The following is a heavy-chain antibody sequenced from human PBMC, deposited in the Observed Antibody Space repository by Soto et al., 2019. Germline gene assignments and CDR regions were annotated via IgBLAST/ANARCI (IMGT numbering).Heavy chain of an antibody. CDR2: IVVGSGNT. V-gene: IGHV1-58*02. D-gene: IGHD6-13*01. CDR1: GGTFSSYA. Sequence: ASVKVSCKASGGTFSSYAISWVRQARGQRLEWIGWIVVGSGNTNYAQKFQERVTITRDMSTSTAYMELSSLRSEDTAVYYCARDLGLVLEDSSSPLSYYGMDGWGQGTTVNVAS. J-gene: IGHJ6*02. CDR3: ARDLGLVLEDSSSPLSYYGMDG.